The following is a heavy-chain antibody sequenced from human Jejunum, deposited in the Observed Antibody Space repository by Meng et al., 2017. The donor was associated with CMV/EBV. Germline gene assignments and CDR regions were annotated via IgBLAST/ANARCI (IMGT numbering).Heavy chain of an antibody. J-gene: IGHJ6*02. CDR2: ISSASSFI. CDR1: GFTFDSDS. Sequence: AAAGFTFDSDSMNWVRQAPGRGLEWVSSISSASSFIYYADSLKGRFTISRDNAKNLVYLQMNSLRGEDTAVYYCARGNDFRYGMDVWGQGTTVTVSS. D-gene: IGHD3-3*01. CDR3: ARGNDFRYGMDV. V-gene: IGHV3-21*06.